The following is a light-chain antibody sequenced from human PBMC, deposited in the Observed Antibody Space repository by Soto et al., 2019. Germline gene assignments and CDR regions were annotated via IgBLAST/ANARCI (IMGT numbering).Light chain of an antibody. CDR2: GAS. J-gene: IGKJ2*01. CDR3: HQYNNLPPYT. V-gene: IGKV3-15*01. CDR1: QSISTN. Sequence: EIVMTQSPATLSVFPGERATLSCRASQSISTNLAWYQLKPGQAPRLLIYGASARATGIPAKFSGSGSGTECTLTIRSLQSEDFAVYYCHQYNNLPPYTFGQGTKLEIK.